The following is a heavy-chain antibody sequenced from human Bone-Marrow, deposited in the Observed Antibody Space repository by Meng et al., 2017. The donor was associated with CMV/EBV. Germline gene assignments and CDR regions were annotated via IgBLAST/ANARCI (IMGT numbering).Heavy chain of an antibody. Sequence: SGPTLVKPTQTLTLTCTFSGFPLSTSGVGVGWIRQHPGKALEWLALIYWNDDKRYSPSLKSRLTITKDTSKNQVVLTMTNMDPVDTATYYSAHYCSSTSCFDWFDPWGQGTLVTVSS. CDR2: IYWNDDK. D-gene: IGHD2-2*01. CDR1: GFPLSTSGVG. V-gene: IGHV2-5*01. J-gene: IGHJ5*02. CDR3: AHYCSSTSCFDWFDP.